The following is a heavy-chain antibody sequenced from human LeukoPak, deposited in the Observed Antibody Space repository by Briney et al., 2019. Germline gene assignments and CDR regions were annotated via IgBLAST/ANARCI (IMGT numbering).Heavy chain of an antibody. V-gene: IGHV3-53*01. CDR3: ARDLGRYDSNQGPLDAFDI. Sequence: GGSLRLSCAGSGFTFSRHSMNWVRQAPGRGLEWVSVIYTGGSTYYADSVKGRFTISRDNSKNTLYLQMNSLRAEDTAVYYCARDLGRYDSNQGPLDAFDIWGQGTMVTVSS. CDR2: IYTGGST. D-gene: IGHD3-22*01. CDR1: GFTFSRHS. J-gene: IGHJ3*02.